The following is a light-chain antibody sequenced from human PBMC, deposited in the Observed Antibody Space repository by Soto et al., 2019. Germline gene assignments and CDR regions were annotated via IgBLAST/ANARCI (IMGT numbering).Light chain of an antibody. J-gene: IGKJ4*01. CDR2: GTS. V-gene: IGKV3-15*01. CDR1: QNINDN. CDR3: QQYNEWPLT. Sequence: EVVLTQSPATLSVSPGERATLSCRASQNINDNLAWYQQKNGQAPRLVIHGTSIRSTNFPASFSGSGSETDLTLTIASLQSEDFAVYYCQQYNEWPLTFGGGTKVEIK.